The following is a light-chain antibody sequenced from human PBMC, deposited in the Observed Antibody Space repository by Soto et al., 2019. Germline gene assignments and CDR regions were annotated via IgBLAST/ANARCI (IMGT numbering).Light chain of an antibody. CDR2: GAS. CDR1: QSLNSIY. CDR3: QQYNSWPLT. J-gene: IGKJ4*01. Sequence: EIVLTQSPGTLSLSPGERATLSCRASQSLNSIYLAWYRQKPGQAPRLLMFGASSRATGVPTRISGSGSGTEFTLTISSLQSEDFAVYYCQQYNSWPLTFGGGTKVDIK. V-gene: IGKV3-20*01.